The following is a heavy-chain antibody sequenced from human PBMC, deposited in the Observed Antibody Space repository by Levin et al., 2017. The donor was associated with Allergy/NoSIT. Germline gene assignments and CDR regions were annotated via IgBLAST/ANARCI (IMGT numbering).Heavy chain of an antibody. CDR1: GYTFTSYG. J-gene: IGHJ4*02. Sequence: WASVKVSCKASGYTFTSYGISWVRQAPGQGLEWMGWISAYNGNTNYAQKLQGRVTMTTDTSTSTAYMELRSLRSDDTAVYYCARDPLYVWGRDSMIDYWGQGTLVTVSS. CDR3: ARDPLYVWGRDSMIDY. V-gene: IGHV1-18*01. D-gene: IGHD3-16*01. CDR2: ISAYNGNT.